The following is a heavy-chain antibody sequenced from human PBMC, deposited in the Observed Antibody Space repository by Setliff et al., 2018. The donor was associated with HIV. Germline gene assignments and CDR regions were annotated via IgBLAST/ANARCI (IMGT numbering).Heavy chain of an antibody. CDR3: ARGGIAARPYYFDC. CDR2: ISPNSGGT. Sequence: ASVKVSCKASGYSFTTYGISWVRQAPGQGLEWVGWISPNSGGTNFAQRFQGWVTLTRDTSISTAYMDLSRLKSDDTAVYYCARGGIAARPYYFDCWGQGTLVTVSS. D-gene: IGHD6-6*01. V-gene: IGHV1-2*04. J-gene: IGHJ4*02. CDR1: GYSFTTYG.